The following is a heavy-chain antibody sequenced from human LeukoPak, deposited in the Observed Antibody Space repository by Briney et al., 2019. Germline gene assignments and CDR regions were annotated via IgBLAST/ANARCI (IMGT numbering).Heavy chain of an antibody. CDR2: INPNSGGT. Sequence: ASVKVSCKASGYTFTGYYMYWVRQAPGQGLEWMGWINPNSGGTNYAQKFQGRVTMTRDTSISTAYMELSRLRSDDTAVYYCARDFIVVVVAATPWFDPWGQGTLVTVSS. D-gene: IGHD2-15*01. CDR3: ARDFIVVVVAATPWFDP. J-gene: IGHJ5*02. CDR1: GYTFTGYY. V-gene: IGHV1-2*02.